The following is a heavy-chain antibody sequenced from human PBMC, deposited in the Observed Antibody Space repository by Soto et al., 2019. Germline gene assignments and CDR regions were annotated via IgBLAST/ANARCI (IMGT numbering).Heavy chain of an antibody. CDR2: ISGSGTNI. J-gene: IGHJ4*02. CDR1: GFSFSNYG. D-gene: IGHD5-18*01. CDR3: ARCRYSYGYDFDS. V-gene: IGHV3-48*02. Sequence: GGSLRLSCGASGFSFSNYGMSWVRQAPGKGLEWVSHISGSGTNIYYAGSVKGRFTVSRDIAKNSLFLQMNSLRDEDTAVYYCARCRYSYGYDFDSWGQGTLVTVSS.